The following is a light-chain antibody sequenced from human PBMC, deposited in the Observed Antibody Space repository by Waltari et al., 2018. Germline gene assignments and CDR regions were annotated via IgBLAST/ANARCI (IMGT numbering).Light chain of an antibody. CDR3: QHYNSFSHIYT. J-gene: IGKJ2*01. Sequence: IQMTQSPSTLSASVGDRVTITCRASQTITNWLAWYQQTPGKAPNVLIYDASTLESGVPSRFSGSGSGTEFTLTINSLQPDDFATYYCQHYNSFSHIYTFGQGTKLEI. V-gene: IGKV1-5*01. CDR1: QTITNW. CDR2: DAS.